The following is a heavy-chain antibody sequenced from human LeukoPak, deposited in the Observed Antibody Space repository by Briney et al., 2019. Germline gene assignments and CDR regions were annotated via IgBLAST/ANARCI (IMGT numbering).Heavy chain of an antibody. V-gene: IGHV3-21*01. Sequence: GGSLRLSCAASGFTFSSYSMNWVRQAPGKGLEWVSSISSSSSYIYYADSVKGRFTISRDNAKNSLYLQMNSLRAEDTAVYYCARDLIAAHPGAFDIWGQGTMVTVSS. CDR2: ISSSSSYI. CDR3: ARDLIAAHPGAFDI. J-gene: IGHJ3*02. D-gene: IGHD6-6*01. CDR1: GFTFSSYS.